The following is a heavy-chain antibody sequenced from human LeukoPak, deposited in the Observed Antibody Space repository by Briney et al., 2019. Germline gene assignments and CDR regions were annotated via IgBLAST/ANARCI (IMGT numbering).Heavy chain of an antibody. CDR2: MSPNNGKT. D-gene: IGHD2-8*02. CDR3: ARNPYGTGQFDP. J-gene: IGHJ5*02. Sequence: GASVKVSCKASGYTFTTYDINWVRQATGRGLEWMGWMSPNNGKTGYAQKFQRRVTMTRDTSINTAYMELSSLTSEDTAVYYCARNPYGTGQFDPWGQGILVTVSS. CDR1: GYTFTTYD. V-gene: IGHV1-8*01.